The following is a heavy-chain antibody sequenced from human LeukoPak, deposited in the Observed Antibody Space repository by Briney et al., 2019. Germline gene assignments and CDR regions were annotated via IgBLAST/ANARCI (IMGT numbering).Heavy chain of an antibody. CDR3: ARRSYVDTAMALDY. CDR1: GGSISSYY. CDR2: IYASGST. D-gene: IGHD5-18*01. Sequence: PSETLSLTCTVSGGSISSYYWSWIRQPAGKGLEWIGRIYASGSTNYNPSLKSRVTMSVDTSKNQFSLKLSSVTAADTAVYYCARRSYVDTAMALDYWGQGTLVTVSS. J-gene: IGHJ4*02. V-gene: IGHV4-4*07.